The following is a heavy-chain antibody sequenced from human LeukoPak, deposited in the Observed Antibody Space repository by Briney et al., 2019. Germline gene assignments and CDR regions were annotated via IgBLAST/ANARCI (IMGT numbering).Heavy chain of an antibody. V-gene: IGHV4-39*01. CDR3: ARRPRAGWFDP. Sequence: SETLSLTCTVSGASISNYYWSWIRQPPGKGLEWIGSIYYSGSTYYNPSLKSRVTISVDTSKNQFSLKLRSVTAADTAVYYCARRPRAGWFDPWGQGTLVTVSS. J-gene: IGHJ5*02. CDR2: IYYSGST. CDR1: GASISNYY.